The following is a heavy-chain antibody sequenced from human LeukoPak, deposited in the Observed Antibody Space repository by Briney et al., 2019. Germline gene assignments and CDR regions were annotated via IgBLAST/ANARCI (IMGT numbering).Heavy chain of an antibody. CDR3: ARGLSYYYDSSGYNYGY. D-gene: IGHD3-22*01. CDR2: ISRSGST. Sequence: SETLSLTCAVYGGSFSGYYWSWIRQPPGKGLEWIGEISRSGSTNYNPSLKSRVTISVDTSKNQFSLKLSSVTAADTAVYYCARGLSYYYDSSGYNYGYWGQGTLVTVSS. J-gene: IGHJ4*02. CDR1: GGSFSGYY. V-gene: IGHV4-34*01.